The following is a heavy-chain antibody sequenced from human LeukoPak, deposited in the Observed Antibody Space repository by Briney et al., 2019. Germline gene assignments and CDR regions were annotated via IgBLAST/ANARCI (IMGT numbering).Heavy chain of an antibody. CDR1: GFTFSSYW. CDR3: ARPLGYCSGGSCFPFDY. CDR2: IKQDGSEK. J-gene: IGHJ4*02. Sequence: PGGSLRLSCAASGFTFSSYWMSWVRQAPGKGLEWVANIKQDGSEKYYVDSVKGRFTISRDNAKNSVYLQMNSLRAEDTAVYYCARPLGYCSGGSCFPFDYWGQGTLVPVSS. V-gene: IGHV3-7*01. D-gene: IGHD2-15*01.